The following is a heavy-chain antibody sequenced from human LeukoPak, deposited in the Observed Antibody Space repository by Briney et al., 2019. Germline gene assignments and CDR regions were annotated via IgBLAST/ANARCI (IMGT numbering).Heavy chain of an antibody. Sequence: GGSLRLSCAASGFTFSSYGMHWVRQAPGKGLEWAAVIWYDGSNKYYADSVKGRFTISRDNSKNTLYLQMNSLRAEDTAVYYCARSPARIAAAGLRTGAWFDPWGQGTLVTVSS. V-gene: IGHV3-33*01. CDR3: ARSPARIAAAGLRTGAWFDP. D-gene: IGHD6-13*01. CDR1: GFTFSSYG. CDR2: IWYDGSNK. J-gene: IGHJ5*02.